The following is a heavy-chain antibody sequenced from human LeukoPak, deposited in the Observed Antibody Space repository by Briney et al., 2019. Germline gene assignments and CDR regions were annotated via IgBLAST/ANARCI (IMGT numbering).Heavy chain of an antibody. CDR2: IKQDGSEK. CDR3: ARARRGVRRDYMDV. Sequence: GGSLRLSCAASGFTFSSYWMSWVRQAPGKGLEWVANIKQDGSEKYYVDSVKGRFTISRDNAKNSLYLQMNTLRAEDTAVYYCARARRGVRRDYMDVWGKGTTVTVSS. D-gene: IGHD3-10*01. J-gene: IGHJ6*03. V-gene: IGHV3-7*01. CDR1: GFTFSSYW.